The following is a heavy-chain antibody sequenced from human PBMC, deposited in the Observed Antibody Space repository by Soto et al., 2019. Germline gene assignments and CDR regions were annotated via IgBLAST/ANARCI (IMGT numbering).Heavy chain of an antibody. J-gene: IGHJ5*02. CDR2: ISIRGGDE. CDR1: GFTFSSYA. V-gene: IGHV3-30*03. Sequence: SLRLSCAASGFTFSSYAMHWALQAPGKGLEWVTFISIRGGDEYYAESVRGRFTISRDDSKNTLYLQMDSLRVEDTAVYYCSRRTLRAPHHPVYP. D-gene: IGHD4-17*01. CDR3: SRRTLRAPHHPVYP.